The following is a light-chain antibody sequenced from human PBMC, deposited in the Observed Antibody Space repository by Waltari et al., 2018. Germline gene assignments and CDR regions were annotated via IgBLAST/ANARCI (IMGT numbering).Light chain of an antibody. V-gene: IGLV2-23*02. CDR2: YVT. CDR1: SRNIWDYNL. J-gene: IGLJ3*02. CDR3: CSYSTSGSWM. Sequence: QSALTPPASVSGSPGQSITLPCTGTSRNIWDYNLVSWFQHHPGKVPELVMYYVTKRPSGISDRFSGSKSGNTASLTISALQADDEADYYCCSYSTSGSWMFGGGTKVTVL.